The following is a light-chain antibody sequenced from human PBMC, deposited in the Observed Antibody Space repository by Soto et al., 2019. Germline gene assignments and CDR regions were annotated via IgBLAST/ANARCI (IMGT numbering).Light chain of an antibody. CDR1: TSDVGRYKF. J-gene: IGLJ2*01. Sequence: QSALTQPASVSGSPGQSITISCTGTTSDVGRYKFVSWYQHHPGKAPKLPIFEVTNRPSGVSSRFSGSKSGNTASLTISGLQTEDEATYYCGSSTDTDTLVIFGGGTKVTVL. CDR2: EVT. CDR3: GSSTDTDTLVI. V-gene: IGLV2-14*01.